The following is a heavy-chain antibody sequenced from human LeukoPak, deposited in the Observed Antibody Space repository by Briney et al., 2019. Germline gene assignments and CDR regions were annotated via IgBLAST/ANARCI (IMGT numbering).Heavy chain of an antibody. Sequence: SETLSLTCAVYGGSFSGYYWSWIRQPPGKGLEWIGEINHSGSTNYNPFLKSRVTISVDTSKNQFSLKLSSVTAADTAVYYCARALREGSGSYYTHAFDIWGQGTMVTVSS. V-gene: IGHV4-34*01. CDR1: GGSFSGYY. D-gene: IGHD3-10*01. CDR2: INHSGST. J-gene: IGHJ3*02. CDR3: ARALREGSGSYYTHAFDI.